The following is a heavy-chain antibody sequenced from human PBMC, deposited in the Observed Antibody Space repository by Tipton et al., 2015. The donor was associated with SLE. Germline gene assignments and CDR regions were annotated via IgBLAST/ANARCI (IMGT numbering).Heavy chain of an antibody. CDR1: GGSVSTTFYY. CDR2: IHYSGTA. D-gene: IGHD2-21*02. J-gene: IGHJ4*02. CDR3: ARDAAFCRGGDCSSLDY. V-gene: IGHV4-31*03. Sequence: TLSLTCTVSGGSVSTTFYYWSWIRQHPEKGLEWIGYIHYSGTAYYNPSLKSRLHMSIDTSQNQFSLKLTSVTAADTAVYYCARDAAFCRGGDCSSLDYWGQGTLVTVSS.